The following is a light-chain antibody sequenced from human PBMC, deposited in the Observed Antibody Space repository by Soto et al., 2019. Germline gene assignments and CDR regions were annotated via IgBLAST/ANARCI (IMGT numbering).Light chain of an antibody. J-gene: IGKJ4*01. CDR1: QTVSRF. CDR3: QQRFTWPLT. CDR2: GVS. V-gene: IGKV3-11*01. Sequence: ETVLTQSPATLSLSPGESATLSCRASQTVSRFFAWYQQKPGQSPRLLIYGVSNRATGVPARFSASGSGTDFTLPISSLEPEDAAVYYCQQRFTWPLTFCGGTKVEIK.